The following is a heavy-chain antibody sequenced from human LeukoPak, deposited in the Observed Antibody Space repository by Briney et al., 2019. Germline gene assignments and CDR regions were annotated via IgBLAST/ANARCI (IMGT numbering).Heavy chain of an antibody. CDR1: GYPLTKWE. V-gene: IGHV1-8*01. J-gene: IGHJ5*02. D-gene: IGHD1-14*01. CDR2: VHPDNGNT. CDR3: ATGPRNDP. Sequence: ASVKVSCKTSGYPLTKWEINWLRQAAGKGLEWLGWVHPDNGNTYYAQRFRGRVTMSRDTSTTTAYMELSGLRSNDTAVYFCATGPRNDPWGQGTLVTVSS.